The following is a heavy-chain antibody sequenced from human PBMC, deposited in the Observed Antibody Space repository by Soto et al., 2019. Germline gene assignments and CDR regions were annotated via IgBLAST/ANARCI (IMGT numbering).Heavy chain of an antibody. Sequence: ASVKVSCKASGYTFTSYGISWVRQAPGQGLERMGWISAYNGNTNYAQKLQGRVTMTTDTSTSTAYMELRSLRSDDTAVYYCAREGGGSSYGYRNAFDIWGQGTMVTV. CDR2: ISAYNGNT. J-gene: IGHJ3*02. V-gene: IGHV1-18*01. CDR1: GYTFTSYG. D-gene: IGHD5-18*01. CDR3: AREGGGSSYGYRNAFDI.